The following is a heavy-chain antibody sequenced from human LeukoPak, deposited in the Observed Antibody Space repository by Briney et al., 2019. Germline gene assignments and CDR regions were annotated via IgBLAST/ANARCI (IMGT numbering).Heavy chain of an antibody. D-gene: IGHD6-19*01. CDR1: GFTFSSYA. V-gene: IGHV3-64*02. CDR2: ISRNGGTT. J-gene: IGHJ4*02. Sequence: PGGSLRLSCAASGFTFSSYAMHWVRLSPGKGLECVSGISRNGGTTSYADSVQGRFTISRDNSKNTLYLQMGSLRGEDMAVYYCAKVGSGWPGYYFDYWGQGTLVTVSS. CDR3: AKVGSGWPGYYFDY.